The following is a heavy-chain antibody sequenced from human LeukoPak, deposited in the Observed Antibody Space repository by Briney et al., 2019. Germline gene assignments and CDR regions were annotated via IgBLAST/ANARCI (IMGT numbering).Heavy chain of an antibody. CDR1: GFTFDDYA. V-gene: IGHV3-9*01. CDR3: AKDTGDY. J-gene: IGHJ4*02. Sequence: PGGSLRLSCAASGFTFDDYAMHWVRQAPGKGLEWVSGISWNSGSIGYADSVKGRFTISRDNAKNSPYLQMNSLRAEDTALYYCAKDTGDYWGQGTLVTVSS. CDR2: ISWNSGSI. D-gene: IGHD3-10*01.